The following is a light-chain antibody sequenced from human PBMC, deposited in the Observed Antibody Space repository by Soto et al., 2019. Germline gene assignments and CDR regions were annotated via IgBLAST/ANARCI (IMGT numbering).Light chain of an antibody. CDR2: GAS. CDR3: QQYDNWPWT. CDR1: QSIGDT. V-gene: IGKV3-15*01. J-gene: IGKJ1*01. Sequence: VMHPTPNTLSVAPGRSAPLSCRASQSIGDTLAWYQLKPGQAPRLLIYGASSRVTGFPARFSGSGSGTDFTLTIRSLQSDDFAVYYCQQYDNWPWTFGQGTKVDI.